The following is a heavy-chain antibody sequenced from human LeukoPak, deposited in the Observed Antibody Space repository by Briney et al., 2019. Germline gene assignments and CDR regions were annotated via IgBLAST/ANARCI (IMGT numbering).Heavy chain of an antibody. D-gene: IGHD6-19*01. CDR2: IRGSGGGT. J-gene: IGHJ4*02. CDR3: AKIPLAVAGDY. CDR1: GFTFSSYA. Sequence: GGSLRLSCAASGFTFSSYAMSWVRQAPGKGLEWVSSIRGSGGGTNYGDSVKGRFTISRYNSKNTLYLQMNSLRAEDTAVYYCAKIPLAVAGDYWGQGTLVTVSS. V-gene: IGHV3-23*01.